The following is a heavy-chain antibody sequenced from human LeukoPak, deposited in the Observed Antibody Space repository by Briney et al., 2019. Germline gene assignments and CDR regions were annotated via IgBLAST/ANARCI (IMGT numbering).Heavy chain of an antibody. D-gene: IGHD6-13*01. CDR3: ARVTGYMTEDYFDY. CDR2: IHTSGST. CDR1: GGSISSGSYY. Sequence: SETLSLTCTVSGGSISSGSYYWSWIRQPAGKGLEWIGRIHTSGSTNYNPSLKSRVTISVDTSKNQFSLKLSSVTAADTAVYYCARVTGYMTEDYFDYWGQGTLITVSS. V-gene: IGHV4-61*02. J-gene: IGHJ4*02.